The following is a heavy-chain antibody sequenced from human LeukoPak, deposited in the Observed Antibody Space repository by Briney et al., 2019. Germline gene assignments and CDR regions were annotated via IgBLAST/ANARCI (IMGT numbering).Heavy chain of an antibody. CDR3: ARGIAAAGMPDY. J-gene: IGHJ4*02. D-gene: IGHD6-13*01. CDR1: GYTLTELS. Sequence: ASVKVSCKVSGYTLTELSMHWVRQAPGKGLEWMGGFDPEDGETIYAQKFQGRVTMTEDTSTDTAYMELSSLRSDDTAVYYCARGIAAAGMPDYWGQGTLVTVSS. CDR2: FDPEDGET. V-gene: IGHV1-24*01.